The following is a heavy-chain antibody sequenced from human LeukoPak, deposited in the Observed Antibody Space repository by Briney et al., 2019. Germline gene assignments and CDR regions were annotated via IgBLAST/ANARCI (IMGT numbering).Heavy chain of an antibody. CDR2: IKQDASQ. Sequence: GGSLRLSCAASGFTFSRYWMGWVRQAPGKGLEWVANIKQDASQYYVDSVRGRFIISRDNAKNSLSLQMNSLRLEDTTMYYCARGPDFGDRLDYFDYWGQGTLVTVSS. V-gene: IGHV3-7*01. J-gene: IGHJ4*02. CDR3: ARGPDFGDRLDYFDY. D-gene: IGHD4-17*01. CDR1: GFTFSRYW.